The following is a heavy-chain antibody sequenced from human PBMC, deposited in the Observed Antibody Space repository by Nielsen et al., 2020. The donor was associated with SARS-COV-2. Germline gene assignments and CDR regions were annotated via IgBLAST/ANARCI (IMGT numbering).Heavy chain of an antibody. CDR1: GYTFTYYA. D-gene: IGHD2-2*01. CDR3: ARDRSITSRHYSYFYFMDV. V-gene: IGHV1-3*01. J-gene: IGHJ6*02. CDR2: INPDNGDT. Sequence: SVKVSCKASGYTFTYYAIHWVRRAPGRGLEWMGWINPDNGDTKYSQNFQGRVTVTRDTSASTAYMELSSLRSEDTAVYYCARDRSITSRHYSYFYFMDVWGQGTTVTVSS.